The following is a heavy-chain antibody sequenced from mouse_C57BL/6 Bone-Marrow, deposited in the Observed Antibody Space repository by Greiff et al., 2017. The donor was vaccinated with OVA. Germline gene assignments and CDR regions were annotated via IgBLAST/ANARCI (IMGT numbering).Heavy chain of an antibody. V-gene: IGHV3-6*01. CDR1: GYSITSGYY. CDR3: ARELGGY. J-gene: IGHJ2*01. CDR2: ISYDGSN. Sequence: VQLKESGPGLVKPSQSLSLTCSVTGYSITSGYYWNWIRQFPGNKLEWMGYISYDGSNNYNPSLKNRISITRDTSKNQFFLKLNSVTTEDTATYYCARELGGYWGQGTTLTVSS. D-gene: IGHD4-1*01.